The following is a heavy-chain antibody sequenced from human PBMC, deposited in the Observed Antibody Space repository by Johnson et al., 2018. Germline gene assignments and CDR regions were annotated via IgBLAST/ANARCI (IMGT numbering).Heavy chain of an antibody. V-gene: IGHV3-7*04. CDR3: ARGGWGPAAILVTYYYGMDV. D-gene: IGHD2-2*01. CDR2: IKQDGSEK. Sequence: VQLLESGGGLVQPGGSLRLSCAASGFTFSSYWMSWVRQAPGKGLEWVANIKQDGSEKYYVDSVKGRFTISRDNAKNSLYLQRNSLRAEDTAGYYCARGGWGPAAILVTYYYGMDVWGQGTTVTVSS. CDR1: GFTFSSYW. J-gene: IGHJ6*02.